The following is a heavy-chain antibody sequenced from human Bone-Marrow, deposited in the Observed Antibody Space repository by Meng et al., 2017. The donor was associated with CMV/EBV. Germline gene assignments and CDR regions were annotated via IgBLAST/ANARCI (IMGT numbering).Heavy chain of an antibody. V-gene: IGHV3-11*01. J-gene: IGHJ4*02. CDR3: ARDPGRGYYYGSGSSY. D-gene: IGHD3-10*01. CDR1: GFTFSDYY. Sequence: GFTFSDYYMSWIRQAPGKGLEWVSYISSSGSTIYYADSVKGRFTISRDNAKNSLYLQMNSLRAEDTAVYYCARDPGRGYYYGSGSSYWGQGTLVTVSS. CDR2: ISSSGSTI.